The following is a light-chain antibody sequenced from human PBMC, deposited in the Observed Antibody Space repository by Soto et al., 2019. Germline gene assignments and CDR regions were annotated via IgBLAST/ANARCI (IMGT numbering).Light chain of an antibody. CDR3: CSYAGSDILL. J-gene: IGLJ2*01. Sequence: QSALTQPRSVSGSPGQSVTISCTGTSSDVGYYNYVSWYQHHPGRAPKLIISDVSKRPSGVPDRFSGSKSGNTASLTISGLQADDAADYYCCSYAGSDILLFGGGTKLTVL. CDR1: SSDVGYYNY. V-gene: IGLV2-11*01. CDR2: DVS.